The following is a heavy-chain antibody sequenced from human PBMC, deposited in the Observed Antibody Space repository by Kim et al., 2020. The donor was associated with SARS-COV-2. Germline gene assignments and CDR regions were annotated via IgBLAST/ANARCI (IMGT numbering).Heavy chain of an antibody. V-gene: IGHV3-48*02. Sequence: SSTIYYADSVRGRFTVYRDNAKNSLYLQMKSLRDEDTAVYYCAREGPGWYFDYWGQGTPVTVSS. CDR2: SSTI. D-gene: IGHD2-15*01. J-gene: IGHJ4*02. CDR3: AREGPGWYFDY.